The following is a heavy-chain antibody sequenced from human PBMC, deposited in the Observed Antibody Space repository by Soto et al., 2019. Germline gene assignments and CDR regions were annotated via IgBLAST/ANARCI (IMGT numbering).Heavy chain of an antibody. Sequence: GGSLRLSCAASGFTFSSHSMNWVRQAPGKGLEWVSYISSSSSTIYYADSVKGRFTISRDKAKNSLYLQMNSLRAEDTAVYYCARDRLKDSSGYHAFDIWGQGTLVTV. V-gene: IGHV3-48*01. CDR1: GFTFSSHS. D-gene: IGHD3-22*01. CDR2: ISSSSSTI. CDR3: ARDRLKDSSGYHAFDI. J-gene: IGHJ3*02.